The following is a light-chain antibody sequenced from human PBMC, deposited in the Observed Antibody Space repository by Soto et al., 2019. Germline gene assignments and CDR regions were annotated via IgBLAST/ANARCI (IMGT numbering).Light chain of an antibody. CDR2: AAS. V-gene: IGKV1-27*01. J-gene: IGKJ1*01. CDR1: QGISNY. Sequence: DIQMTQSPSSLSASGGDRVTMTCRASQGISNYLAWYQQKPGKVPKLLIYAASTLQSGVPSRFSGSGSGTDFTLTISSLQPEDVATYYCQKYNSPWTFGQGTKVEIK. CDR3: QKYNSPWT.